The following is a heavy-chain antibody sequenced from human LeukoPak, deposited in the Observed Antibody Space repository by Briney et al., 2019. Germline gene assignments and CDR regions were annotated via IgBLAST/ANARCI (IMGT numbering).Heavy chain of an antibody. Sequence: GGSLRLSCTASGFTFSDFYMSWVRQAPGKGLEWVSSISSSSSYIYYADSVKGRFTISRDNAKNSLYLQMNSLRAEDTAVYYCAASSGSLYYFDYWGQGTLVTVSS. CDR2: ISSSSSYI. CDR3: AASSGSLYYFDY. D-gene: IGHD3-10*01. J-gene: IGHJ4*02. CDR1: GFTFSDFY. V-gene: IGHV3-21*01.